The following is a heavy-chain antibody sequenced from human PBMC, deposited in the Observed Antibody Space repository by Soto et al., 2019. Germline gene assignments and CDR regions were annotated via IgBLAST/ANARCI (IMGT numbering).Heavy chain of an antibody. CDR1: GFTFSSYA. Sequence: LRLSCAASGFTFSSYAMSWVRQAPGKGLEWVSAISGSGGSTYYADSVRGRFTISRDNSKNTLYLQMNSLRAEDTAVYYCAKDLAVVVITYFDYWGQGTLVTVSS. D-gene: IGHD3-22*01. V-gene: IGHV3-23*01. J-gene: IGHJ4*02. CDR3: AKDLAVVVITYFDY. CDR2: ISGSGGST.